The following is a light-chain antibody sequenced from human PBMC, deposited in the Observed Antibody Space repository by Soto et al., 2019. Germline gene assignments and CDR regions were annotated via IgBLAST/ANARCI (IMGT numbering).Light chain of an antibody. CDR3: QQYNSYPLT. Sequence: DIQMTQSPSTLSASVGDRVTITCRASQSLSTWLAWYQQKPGKAPKLLIYDASSLESGVPSRFSGSGSGTEFTLAISSLQPDDFATYYCQQYNSYPLTFGGGTKVEIK. V-gene: IGKV1-5*01. CDR1: QSLSTW. CDR2: DAS. J-gene: IGKJ4*01.